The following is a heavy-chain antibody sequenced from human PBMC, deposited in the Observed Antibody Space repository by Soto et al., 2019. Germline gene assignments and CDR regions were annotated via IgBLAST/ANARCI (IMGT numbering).Heavy chain of an antibody. CDR2: SSATGAGT. V-gene: IGHV3-23*01. D-gene: IGHD1-7*01. J-gene: IGHJ4*02. CDR1: GFTFSSYG. CDR3: AKDRRAGGNYGFYSDF. Sequence: EVQLLESGGGLVQPGGSLRLSCAASGFTFSSYGMTWVRQAPGKGLGWVSFSSATGAGTYYADSVKGRFTIPRDNSKNTLYLQMTSLTADDTAVYYCAKDRRAGGNYGFYSDFWGQGALVIVSP.